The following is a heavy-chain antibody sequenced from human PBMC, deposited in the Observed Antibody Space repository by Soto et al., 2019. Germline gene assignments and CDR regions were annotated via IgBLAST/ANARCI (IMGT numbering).Heavy chain of an antibody. CDR3: ASEYCSGGRCYYYGMDV. V-gene: IGHV3-33*01. D-gene: IGHD2-15*01. Sequence: QVQLVESGGGVVQPGRSLRLSCAASGFTFSSYGMHWVRQAPGKGLEWVAVIWYDGSKKYYADSVKGRFTISRDNSKNTLYLQMNSLRAEDTAVYYCASEYCSGGRCYYYGMDVWGQGTMVTVSS. CDR2: IWYDGSKK. CDR1: GFTFSSYG. J-gene: IGHJ6*02.